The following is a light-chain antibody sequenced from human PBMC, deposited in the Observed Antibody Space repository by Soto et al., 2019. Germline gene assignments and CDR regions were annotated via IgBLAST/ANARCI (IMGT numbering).Light chain of an antibody. V-gene: IGLV2-11*01. J-gene: IGLJ1*01. CDR2: DVS. CDR3: CSYAGSYTFDYV. CDR1: SSDVGGYSY. Sequence: QSVLTQPRSVSGSPGQSVTISCTGTSSDVGGYSYVSWYQQHPGKAPKLMIYDVSKRPSGVPDRFPGSKSGNTASLTISGLQAEDEADYYCCSYAGSYTFDYVFGTGTKVTVL.